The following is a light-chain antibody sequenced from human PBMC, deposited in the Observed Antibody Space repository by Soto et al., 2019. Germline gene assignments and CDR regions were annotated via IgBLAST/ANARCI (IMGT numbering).Light chain of an antibody. J-gene: IGLJ1*01. CDR2: EVS. CDR3: SSYAGSNNYV. Sequence: ALTQPPSASGSPGQSVTISCTGTSSDIGGYNYVSWYQQHPGKAPKLMIYEVSKRPSGVPDRFSGSKSGNTASLTVSGLQAEDEADYYCSSYAGSNNYVFGSGTKVTVL. V-gene: IGLV2-8*01. CDR1: SSDIGGYNY.